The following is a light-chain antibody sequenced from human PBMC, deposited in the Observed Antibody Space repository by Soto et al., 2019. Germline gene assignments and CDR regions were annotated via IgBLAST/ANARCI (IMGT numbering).Light chain of an antibody. CDR1: SGDVGSYNL. J-gene: IGLJ2*01. V-gene: IGLV2-23*02. CDR3: SSYAGSISLV. Sequence: QSALTQPASVSGSPGQLITISCTGTSGDVGSYNLVSWYQQHPGKAPKLMIYEVNKRPSGVSNRFSGSKSGNTASLTISGLQAEDEADYYCSSYAGSISLVFGGGTKLTVL. CDR2: EVN.